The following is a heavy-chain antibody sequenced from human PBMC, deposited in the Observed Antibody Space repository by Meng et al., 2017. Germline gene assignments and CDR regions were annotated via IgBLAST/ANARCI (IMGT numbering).Heavy chain of an antibody. J-gene: IGHJ4*02. CDR2: ISAYNGNT. CDR3: VLWFGELSFDY. CDR1: GYTFSSKG. D-gene: IGHD3-10*01. V-gene: IGHV1-18*01. Sequence: LGQHGAELKKSCAVVTYTCNAFGYTFSSKGISLVRHDHGQGLEWMGWISAYNGNTKYAQKLQGRVTITTDTSTCTAYMELRSLRSDDTAVYYCVLWFGELSFDYWGQGTLVTVSS.